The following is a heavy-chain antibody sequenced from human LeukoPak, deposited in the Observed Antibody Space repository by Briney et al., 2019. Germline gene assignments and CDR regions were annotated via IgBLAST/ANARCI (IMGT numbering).Heavy chain of an antibody. V-gene: IGHV4-34*01. CDR2: INHSGST. CDR1: GGSFSGYY. J-gene: IGHJ4*02. D-gene: IGHD6-19*01. Sequence: KSSETLSLTCAVYGGSFSGYYWSWIRQPPGKGLEWIGEINHSGSTNYNPSLKSRVTISVDTSKNQFSLKLSSVTAADTAVYYCARGRAVAHWGQGTLVTVSS. CDR3: ARGRAVAH.